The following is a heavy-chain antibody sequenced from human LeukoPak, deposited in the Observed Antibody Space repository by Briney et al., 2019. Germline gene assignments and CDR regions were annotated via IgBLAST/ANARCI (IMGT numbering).Heavy chain of an antibody. CDR2: ISYDGSNK. J-gene: IGHJ5*02. V-gene: IGHV3-30*18. CDR3: AKGGIPDDP. Sequence: GGSLRLSCAASGFSFSSYGMHWVRQAPGKGLEWMAVISYDGSNKYHADSVKGRFTISRDNSKNTLYLQMNSLRVEDTAVYYCAKGGIPDDPWGQGTLVTVSS. CDR1: GFSFSSYG. D-gene: IGHD2-21*01.